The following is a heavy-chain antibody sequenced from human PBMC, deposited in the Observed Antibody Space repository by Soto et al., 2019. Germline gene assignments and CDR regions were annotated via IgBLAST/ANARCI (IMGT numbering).Heavy chain of an antibody. CDR2: ISAYNGNT. CDR3: ARTNTNYYDSSGYSWFDP. V-gene: IGHV1-18*01. Sequence: ASVKVSCKASGYTFTSYGISWVRQAPGQGLGWMGWISAYNGNTNYAQKLQGRVTMTTDTSTSTAYMELRSLRSDDTAVYYCARTNTNYYDSSGYSWFDPWGQGTLVTVSS. J-gene: IGHJ5*02. CDR1: GYTFTSYG. D-gene: IGHD3-22*01.